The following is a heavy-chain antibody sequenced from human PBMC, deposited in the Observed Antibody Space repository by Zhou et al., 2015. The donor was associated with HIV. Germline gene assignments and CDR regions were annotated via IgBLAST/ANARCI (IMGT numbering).Heavy chain of an antibody. Sequence: QVQLVQSGAEVKKPGSSVKVSCKAFGGTFSNHPITWVRQAPGQGLEWMGRVIPIVGIANYAQKFQGRVTITADKATRTAYMELSSLRSDDTAVYYCGRYYYDSSGYDYLDSWGQGTLVTVSS. CDR2: VIPIVGIA. J-gene: IGHJ4*02. CDR1: GGTFSNHP. D-gene: IGHD3-22*01. CDR3: GRYYYDSSGYDYLDS. V-gene: IGHV1-69*02.